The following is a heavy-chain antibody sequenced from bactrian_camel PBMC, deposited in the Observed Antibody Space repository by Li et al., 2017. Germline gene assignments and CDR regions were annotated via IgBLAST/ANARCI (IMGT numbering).Heavy chain of an antibody. J-gene: IGHJ4*01. D-gene: IGHD5*01. Sequence: DVQLVESGGGSVQSRGSLRLSCTASQYTFNRDCLGWFRRAPGKEREGVAQIGSDGSTDYADSVKGRFTISKDNTKSTVYLQMNSLRFEDTALYYCATDEWGSKYWGQGTQVTVS. V-gene: IGHV3S67*01. CDR2: IGSDGST. CDR3: ATDEWGSKY. CDR1: QYTFNRDC.